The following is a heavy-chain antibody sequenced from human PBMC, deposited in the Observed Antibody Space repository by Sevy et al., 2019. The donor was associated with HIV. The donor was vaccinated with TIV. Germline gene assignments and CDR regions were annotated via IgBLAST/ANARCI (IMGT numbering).Heavy chain of an antibody. CDR3: AKRGGGHYDPDEIGYYFYYYNMDV. CDR2: ISGSGTRT. J-gene: IGHJ6*03. V-gene: IGHV3-23*01. Sequence: GGSLRLSCAVSGFSFDSYGMTWVRQAPGKGLEWVSGISGSGTRTYYADSGKGRFIISRDNSKNTLYLQMNSLRSEETAIYYCAKRGGGHYDPDEIGYYFYYYNMDVWGKGTTVTVSS. D-gene: IGHD3-22*01. CDR1: GFSFDSYG.